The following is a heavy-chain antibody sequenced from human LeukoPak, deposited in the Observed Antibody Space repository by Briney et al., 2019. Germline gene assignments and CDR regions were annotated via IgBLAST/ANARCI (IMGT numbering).Heavy chain of an antibody. CDR3: ARSSMVRGVDY. CDR1: GDSISNSNW. Sequence: SETLSLTCAVSGDSISNSNWWSWVRQPPGKGLEWIGYIFHTGSTNYNPSLKSRVTISVDTSKNQFSLKLSSVTAADTAVYYCARSSMVRGVDYWGQGTLVTVSS. J-gene: IGHJ4*02. CDR2: IFHTGST. D-gene: IGHD3-10*01. V-gene: IGHV4-4*02.